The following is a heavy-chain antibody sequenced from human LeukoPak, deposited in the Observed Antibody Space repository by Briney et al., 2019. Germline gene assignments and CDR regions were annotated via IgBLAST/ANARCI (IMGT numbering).Heavy chain of an antibody. D-gene: IGHD3-10*01. Sequence: SETLSLTCTVSGGSISSFYWSWIRQPPGKGLEWIGYIYYSGSTNYNPSLKSRVTISVDTSKNQFSLKLSSVTAADTAVYYCARLWFGEFYWFDPWGQGTLVTVSS. CDR3: ARLWFGEFYWFDP. V-gene: IGHV4-59*01. CDR1: GGSISSFY. CDR2: IYYSGST. J-gene: IGHJ5*02.